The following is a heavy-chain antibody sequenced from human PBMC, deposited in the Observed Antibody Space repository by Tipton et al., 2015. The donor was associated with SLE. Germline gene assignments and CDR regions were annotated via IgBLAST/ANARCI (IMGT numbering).Heavy chain of an antibody. CDR1: GFTFSSYS. CDR2: ISSSSSYI. D-gene: IGHD6-13*01. V-gene: IGHV3-21*01. CDR3: ARVRGQQLVQSFDY. J-gene: IGHJ4*02. Sequence: SLRLSCAASGFTFSSYSMNWVRQAPGKGLEWVSSISSSSSYIYYADSVKGRFTISRDNAKNSLYLQMNSLRAEDTAVYYCARVRGQQLVQSFDYWGQGTLVTVSS.